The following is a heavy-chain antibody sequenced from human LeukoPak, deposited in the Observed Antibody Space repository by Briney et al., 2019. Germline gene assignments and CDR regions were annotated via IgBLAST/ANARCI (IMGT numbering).Heavy chain of an antibody. V-gene: IGHV3-74*01. CDR1: GFTFSSYW. CDR2: INSDGSST. Sequence: GGSLRLSCAASGFTFSSYWMHWVRQAPGKGLVWVSRINSDGSSTSYADSVKGRFTISRDNAKNTLYLQMSSLRAEDTAVYYCARVRIAAAGPIYYYYGMDVWGQGTTVTVSS. D-gene: IGHD6-13*01. CDR3: ARVRIAAAGPIYYYYGMDV. J-gene: IGHJ6*02.